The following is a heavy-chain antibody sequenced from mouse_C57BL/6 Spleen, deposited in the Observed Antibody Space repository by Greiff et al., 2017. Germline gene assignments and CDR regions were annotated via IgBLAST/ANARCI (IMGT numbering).Heavy chain of an antibody. V-gene: IGHV1-26*01. D-gene: IGHD3-1*01. CDR1: GYTFTDYY. CDR2: INPNNGGT. J-gene: IGHJ2*01. Sequence: EVQLQQSGPELVKPGASVKISCKASGYTFTDYYMNWVKQSHGKSLEWIGDINPNNGGTSYNQKFKGKATLTVDKSSSTAYMELRSLTSEDSAVYYCARTSGYYYPFDYWGQGTTLTVSS. CDR3: ARTSGYYYPFDY.